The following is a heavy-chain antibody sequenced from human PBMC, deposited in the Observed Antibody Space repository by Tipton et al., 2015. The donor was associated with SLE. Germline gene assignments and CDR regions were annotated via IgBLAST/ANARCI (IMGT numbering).Heavy chain of an antibody. Sequence: LRLSRTVSGGSISSYYWSWIRQPPGKGLEWIGYIYYSGSTNYNPSLKSRVTISVDTSKNQFSLKLSSVTAADTAVYYCASETYYYGSGTRAFDIWGQGTMVTVSS. CDR3: ASETYYYGSGTRAFDI. V-gene: IGHV4-59*01. D-gene: IGHD3-10*01. CDR2: IYYSGST. J-gene: IGHJ3*02. CDR1: GGSISSYY.